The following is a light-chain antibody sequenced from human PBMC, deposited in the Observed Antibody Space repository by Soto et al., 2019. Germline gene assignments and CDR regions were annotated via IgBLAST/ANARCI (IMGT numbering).Light chain of an antibody. V-gene: IGKV1-5*03. J-gene: IGKJ1*01. CDR2: KAS. CDR3: QQHNTYPWT. CDR1: QSTSSW. Sequence: DIQMTQSPSTLSASVGGRVTITCRASQSTSSWLAWYQQKPGKAPKILIYKASSLESGVPSRFSGSGSGTEFTLTISSLQPDDFATYYCQQHNTYPWTFGQGTKVDIK.